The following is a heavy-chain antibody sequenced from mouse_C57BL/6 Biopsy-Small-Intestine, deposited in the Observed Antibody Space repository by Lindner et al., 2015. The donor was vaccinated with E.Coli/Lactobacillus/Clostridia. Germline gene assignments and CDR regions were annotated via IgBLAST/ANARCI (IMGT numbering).Heavy chain of an antibody. CDR3: TRQLGLAWFAY. D-gene: IGHD4-1*01. J-gene: IGHJ3*01. V-gene: IGHV5-6-2*01. Sequence: ESWGGLVKPGGSLKLSCAASGFTFSNYAMSWVRQTPEKRLEWVAAVNSNGGSTYYSDTMKDRFTVSRDNAKNALYLQMSSLRSEDTAFYYCTRQLGLAWFAYWGPGTLVTVSA. CDR1: GFTFSNYA. CDR2: VNSNGGST.